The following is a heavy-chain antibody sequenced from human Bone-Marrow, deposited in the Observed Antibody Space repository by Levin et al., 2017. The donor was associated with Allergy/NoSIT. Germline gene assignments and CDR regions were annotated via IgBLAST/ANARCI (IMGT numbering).Heavy chain of an antibody. Sequence: KISCKASGYTFTSYGISWVRQAPGQGLEWMGWISAYNGNTNYAQKLQGRVTMTTDTSTSTAYMELRSLRSDDTAVYYCARYLYGGLPHDYWGQGTLVTVSS. CDR1: GYTFTSYG. D-gene: IGHD2-21*01. J-gene: IGHJ4*02. CDR3: ARYLYGGLPHDY. CDR2: ISAYNGNT. V-gene: IGHV1-18*01.